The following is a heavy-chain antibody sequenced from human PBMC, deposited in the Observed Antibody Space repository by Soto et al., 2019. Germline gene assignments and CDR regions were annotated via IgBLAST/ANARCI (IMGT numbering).Heavy chain of an antibody. Sequence: SETLSLTCGVSGGSFSGYHWSWIRQPPGKGLEWIGEINRGGSTNYNPSLKSRLTISLDMSKNQFSLNLTSVTAADTAFYYCARGNWGSADYWGQGSLVTVSS. V-gene: IGHV4-34*01. D-gene: IGHD7-27*01. CDR1: GGSFSGYH. J-gene: IGHJ4*02. CDR2: INRGGST. CDR3: ARGNWGSADY.